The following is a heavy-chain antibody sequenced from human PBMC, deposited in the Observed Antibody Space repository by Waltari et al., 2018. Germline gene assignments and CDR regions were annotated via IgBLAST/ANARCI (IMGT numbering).Heavy chain of an antibody. V-gene: IGHV4-34*01. Sequence: QVQLQQWGAGLLKPSETLSLTCAVYGGSFSGYYWTWIRQPPGQGPEWIGEINHDGGTRYNPSLKSRATISVDTSKNQLSLILNSVTAADTAVYYCAIRRCSVTNCYMRNWFDPWGQGILVTVSS. CDR2: INHDGGT. D-gene: IGHD2-2*02. J-gene: IGHJ5*02. CDR3: AIRRCSVTNCYMRNWFDP. CDR1: GGSFSGYY.